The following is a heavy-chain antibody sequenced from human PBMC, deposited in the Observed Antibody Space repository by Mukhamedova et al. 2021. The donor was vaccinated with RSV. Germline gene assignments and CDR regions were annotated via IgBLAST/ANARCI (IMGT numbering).Heavy chain of an antibody. V-gene: IGHV1-69-2*01. CDR2: VDPEDGET. J-gene: IGHJ4*02. D-gene: IGHD4-11*01. CDR3: ARGLTTVSDC. Sequence: APGKGLERMGLVDPEDGETTYSEKFQGRVTITADTSTDTAYLELSSLTSEDTAVYYCARGLTTVSDCWGQGALVTV.